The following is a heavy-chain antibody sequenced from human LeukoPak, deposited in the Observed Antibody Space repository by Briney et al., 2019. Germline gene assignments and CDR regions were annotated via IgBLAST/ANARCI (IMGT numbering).Heavy chain of an antibody. J-gene: IGHJ4*02. CDR3: ATYRDSANVRRYDY. CDR1: GFTFSIYW. Sequence: GGSLRLSCAASGFTFSIYWMSWVRQAPGKGLEWVANMNQDGTEKYYVDSVKGRFTISRDNAKNSLYLQMNSLRVEGTAVYYCATYRDSANVRRYDYWGQGTLVTVSS. V-gene: IGHV3-7*01. CDR2: MNQDGTEK. D-gene: IGHD2-21*01.